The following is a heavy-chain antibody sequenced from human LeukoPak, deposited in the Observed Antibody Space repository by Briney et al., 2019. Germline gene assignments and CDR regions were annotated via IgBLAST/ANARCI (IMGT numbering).Heavy chain of an antibody. CDR1: GFTFSSCT. CDR3: ANSIAAARGYYFDY. V-gene: IGHV3-21*04. J-gene: IGHJ4*02. Sequence: PGGSLRLSCAASGFTFSSCTMNWVRQAPGKGLEWVSSISSSSSYIFYADSVKGRFTISRDNSKNTLYLQMTSLTAEDTAIYYCANSIAAARGYYFDYWGQGTLVTVSS. D-gene: IGHD6-13*01. CDR2: ISSSSSYI.